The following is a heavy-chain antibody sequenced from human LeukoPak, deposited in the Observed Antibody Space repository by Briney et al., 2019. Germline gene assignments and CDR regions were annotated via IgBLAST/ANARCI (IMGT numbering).Heavy chain of an antibody. CDR2: IIPIFGTA. V-gene: IGHV1-69*06. Sequence: ASVKVSCKASGGTFSSYAISWVRQAPGQGLEWMGGIIPIFGTANYAQKFQGRVTITADKSTSTAYMELSSLRSEDTAVYYCVRIDYSNAFDIWGQGTMVTVSS. CDR3: VRIDYSNAFDI. D-gene: IGHD4-11*01. CDR1: GGTFSSYA. J-gene: IGHJ3*02.